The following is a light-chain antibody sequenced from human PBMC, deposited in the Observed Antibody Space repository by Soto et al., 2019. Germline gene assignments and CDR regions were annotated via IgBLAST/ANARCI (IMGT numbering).Light chain of an antibody. CDR1: SRDVGGYNY. CDR2: EVS. J-gene: IGLJ1*01. Sequence: QSVLTQPPSASGSPGQSVTISCTGTSRDVGGYNYVSWYQQHPGKAPKLIIYEVSKRPSWVPDRFSGSNSGNTASLTVSGLQAEDEADYYCSSYAGSNNVFGTGTKVTVL. V-gene: IGLV2-8*01. CDR3: SSYAGSNNV.